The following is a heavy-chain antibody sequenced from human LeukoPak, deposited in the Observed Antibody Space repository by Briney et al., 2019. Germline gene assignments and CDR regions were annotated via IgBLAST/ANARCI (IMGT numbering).Heavy chain of an antibody. D-gene: IGHD3-22*01. J-gene: IGHJ3*02. CDR2: INHSGST. Sequence: SETLSLTCAVYGGSFSGYYWSWIRQPPGKGLEWIGEINHSGSTNYNPSLKSRVTISVDTSKNQFSLKLSSVTAADTAVYYCARVRGYSAFDIWGQGTMVTVSS. CDR3: ARVRGYSAFDI. CDR1: GGSFSGYY. V-gene: IGHV4-34*01.